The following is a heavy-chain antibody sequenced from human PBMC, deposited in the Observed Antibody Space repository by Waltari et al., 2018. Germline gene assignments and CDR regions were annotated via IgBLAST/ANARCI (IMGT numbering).Heavy chain of an antibody. CDR1: GRTFSPSV. CDR2: IIPMFVTA. D-gene: IGHD4-17*01. Sequence: VQLVQSGAEVKEPGYSVKVSCKASGRTFSPSVIIWLRHAPGQVREWMGVIIPMFVTASHAQKFQGRVTISADESTRTVYMDLNRLRYEDTAVYYCARGHPPGGDYVYYYYGLDLWGQGTTVTVSS. CDR3: ARGHPPGGDYVYYYYGLDL. V-gene: IGHV1-69*12. J-gene: IGHJ6*02.